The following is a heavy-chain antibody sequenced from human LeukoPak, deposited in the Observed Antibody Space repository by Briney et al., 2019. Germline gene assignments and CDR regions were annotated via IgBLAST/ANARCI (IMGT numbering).Heavy chain of an antibody. V-gene: IGHV4-4*09. CDR2: IYSSGTT. Sequence: SETLSLTCTVSGGSVSPYYWSWIRQPPGKGLEWVGIIYSSGTTYYNPSLTSRVTISIDTSKNQFSLKLTSVTAADTAVYYCARSVTGANNWFDPWGQGTLATVSS. CDR1: GGSVSPYY. D-gene: IGHD1-20*01. J-gene: IGHJ5*02. CDR3: ARSVTGANNWFDP.